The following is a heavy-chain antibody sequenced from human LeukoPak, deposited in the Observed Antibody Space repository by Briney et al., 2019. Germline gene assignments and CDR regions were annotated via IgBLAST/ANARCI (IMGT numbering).Heavy chain of an antibody. V-gene: IGHV1-2*02. Sequence: GASLKVSCKASGYTFTGYYMHWVRQAPGQGLEWMGWINPNSGDTKYAQKFQGRVTMTRDTSISTAYMELSRLRSDDTAVYYCARDLGGVGATVFDYWGQGTLVTVSS. CDR1: GYTFTGYY. J-gene: IGHJ4*02. D-gene: IGHD1-26*01. CDR2: INPNSGDT. CDR3: ARDLGGVGATVFDY.